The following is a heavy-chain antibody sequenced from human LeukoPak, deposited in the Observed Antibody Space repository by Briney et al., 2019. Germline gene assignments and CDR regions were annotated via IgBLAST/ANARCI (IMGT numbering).Heavy chain of an antibody. J-gene: IGHJ4*02. V-gene: IGHV3-15*01. CDR2: TDGGTT. CDR3: TKDRSSWLDY. Sequence: PGGSLRLSCAASGFTFSSYSMNWVRQAPGKGLEWLGRTDGGTTDYAAPVKGRFTISRDDSKKTLFLQMSSLKTEDSAVYYCTKDRSSWLDYWGQGTLVTVSS. CDR1: GFTFSSYS. D-gene: IGHD6-13*01.